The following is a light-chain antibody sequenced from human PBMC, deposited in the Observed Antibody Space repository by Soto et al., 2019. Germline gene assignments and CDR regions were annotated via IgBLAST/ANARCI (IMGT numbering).Light chain of an antibody. Sequence: QSVLTQPPSASGTPGQRVTISCSGSSSNIGSNYVYWYQQLPGTAPKLLIYRNNQRPSGVPDRFSGSKSGTSASLAISGLRYEYEADYYCAAWDDSLVFGGGTKLTVL. CDR1: SSNIGSNY. J-gene: IGLJ2*01. V-gene: IGLV1-47*01. CDR2: RNN. CDR3: AAWDDSLV.